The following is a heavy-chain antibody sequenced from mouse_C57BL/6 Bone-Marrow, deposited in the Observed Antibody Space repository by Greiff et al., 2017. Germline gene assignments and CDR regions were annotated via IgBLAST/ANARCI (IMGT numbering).Heavy chain of an antibody. Sequence: QVQLKQSGPGLVQPSPSLSITCTVSGFSFTSYGVHWVRQSPGKGLEWLGVIWSGGSTAYNAAFISRLSISKDNPKSQVFFKMNSLQADDTAIYYCARNALRGYGYFDYWGQGTTLTVSS. CDR3: ARNALRGYGYFDY. J-gene: IGHJ2*01. D-gene: IGHD2-2*01. CDR1: GFSFTSYG. V-gene: IGHV2-2*01. CDR2: IWSGGST.